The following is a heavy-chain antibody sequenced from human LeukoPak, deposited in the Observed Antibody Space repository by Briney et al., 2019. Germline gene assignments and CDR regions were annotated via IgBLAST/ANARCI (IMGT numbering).Heavy chain of an antibody. V-gene: IGHV3-23*01. CDR2: ISGGDGST. J-gene: IGHJ4*02. CDR1: GFTFGSYA. D-gene: IGHD2-2*01. CDR3: ARDGPRDIVVVPAAGGVDY. Sequence: GGSLRLSCAASGFTFGSYAMSWVRQAPGKGLEWVSAISGGDGSTYYADSVKGRFTISRDNAKNSLYPQMNSLRAEDTAVYYCARDGPRDIVVVPAAGGVDYWGQGTLVTVSS.